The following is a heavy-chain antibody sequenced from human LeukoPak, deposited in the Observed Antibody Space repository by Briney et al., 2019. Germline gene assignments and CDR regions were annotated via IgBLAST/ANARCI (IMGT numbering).Heavy chain of an antibody. CDR3: ARGTTSGWYGGY. Sequence: GGSLRLSCAASGFTVSSNFMSWVRQAPGKGLEWLSVIYSGGTTYYADSVKGRFTISRDNSKNTLYLQMNSLRAEDTAVYYCARGTTSGWYGGYWGQGTLVTVSS. D-gene: IGHD6-19*01. CDR1: GFTVSSNF. CDR2: IYSGGTT. J-gene: IGHJ4*02. V-gene: IGHV3-53*01.